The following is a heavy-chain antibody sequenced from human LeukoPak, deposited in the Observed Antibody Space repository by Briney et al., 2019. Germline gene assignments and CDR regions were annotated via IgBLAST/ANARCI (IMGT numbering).Heavy chain of an antibody. J-gene: IGHJ2*01. CDR3: ARLAYCGGDCYWFDL. CDR1: GFTFSTYS. CDR2: ITVSTSYI. D-gene: IGHD2-21*02. V-gene: IGHV3-21*01. Sequence: GGSLRLSCAASGFTFSTYSMNWVRQSPGKGLEWVSSITVSTSYIYYADSVRGRFTISRDNAKNSLYLQMNSLRAEDTAVYYCARLAYCGGDCYWFDLWGRGTLVTISS.